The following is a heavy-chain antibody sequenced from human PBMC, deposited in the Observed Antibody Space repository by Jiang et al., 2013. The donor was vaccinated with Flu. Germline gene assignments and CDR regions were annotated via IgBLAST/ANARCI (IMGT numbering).Heavy chain of an antibody. Sequence: GSGLVKPSETLSLTCNVSGGSISSYIYYWGWIRQPPGKGLEWIGTIYYSGNTHSNPSLKSRVTLSVDTSKMQFSLKMNSVTAADTAVYYCARHYAGAPEVFWYFDLVGPWHPGHCLL. D-gene: IGHD1-14*01. CDR3: ARHYAGAPEVFWYFDL. J-gene: IGHJ2*01. CDR2: IYYSGNT. CDR1: GGSISSYIYY. V-gene: IGHV4-39*01.